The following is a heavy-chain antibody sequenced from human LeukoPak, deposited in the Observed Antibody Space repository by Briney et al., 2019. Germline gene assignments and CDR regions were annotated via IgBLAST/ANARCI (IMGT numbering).Heavy chain of an antibody. Sequence: PGRSLRLSCAASGFTFSSYGMHWVRQAPGKGLEWVAVIWYDGSNKYYADSVKGRFTISRDNSKNTLYLQMNSLRAEDTAVYYCAREGYSSLHYFFDYWGQGTLVTVSS. CDR1: GFTFSSYG. CDR3: AREGYSSLHYFFDY. D-gene: IGHD6-19*01. J-gene: IGHJ4*02. V-gene: IGHV3-33*01. CDR2: IWYDGSNK.